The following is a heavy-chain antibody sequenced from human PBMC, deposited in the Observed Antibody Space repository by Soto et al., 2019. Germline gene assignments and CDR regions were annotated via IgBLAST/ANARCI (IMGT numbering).Heavy chain of an antibody. CDR2: ISGGGSST. CDR3: AKVPAYDYVWGTYYYFDY. V-gene: IGHV3-23*01. CDR1: GFTFSNYA. Sequence: GGSLRLSCAASGFTFSNYALSWGRQAPGKGLEWVSSISGGGSSTYYADSVKGRFTISRDNSKNTIYLQMNSLRAEDTAVYYCAKVPAYDYVWGTYYYFDYWGLGALVTVSS. J-gene: IGHJ4*02. D-gene: IGHD3-16*01.